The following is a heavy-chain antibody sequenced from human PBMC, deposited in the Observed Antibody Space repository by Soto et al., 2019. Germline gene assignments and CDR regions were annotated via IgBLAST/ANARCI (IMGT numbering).Heavy chain of an antibody. Sequence: DVQLVDSGGGLVQPGGSLRLSCAASGFTFSNYAMSWVRQAPGKGLEWFSLVSATAGTTYYTDSVKGRFTISRDNARNTEYLQMNSLRADDTAVNYWAKNRLAGGFDYWGQGTLVTVSS. V-gene: IGHV3-23*04. D-gene: IGHD3-16*01. CDR3: AKNRLAGGFDY. J-gene: IGHJ4*02. CDR2: VSATAGTT. CDR1: GFTFSNYA.